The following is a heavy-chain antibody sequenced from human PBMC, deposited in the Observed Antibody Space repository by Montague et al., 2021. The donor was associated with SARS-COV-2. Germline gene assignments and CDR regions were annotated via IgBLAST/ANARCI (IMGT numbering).Heavy chain of an antibody. J-gene: IGHJ2*01. CDR3: ARAFRTYGYGGQYWDFDL. D-gene: IGHD3-10*01. Sequence: SETLSLTCAVSGGSISSSHWWSWVRQPPGKGLEWIGEIYHSGSTNYNPSLKSRVTISIDKSKNQFSLKLSSVTAADTAVYYCARAFRTYGYGGQYWDFDLWGRGTLVTVSS. CDR2: IYHSGST. V-gene: IGHV4-4*02. CDR1: GGSISSSHW.